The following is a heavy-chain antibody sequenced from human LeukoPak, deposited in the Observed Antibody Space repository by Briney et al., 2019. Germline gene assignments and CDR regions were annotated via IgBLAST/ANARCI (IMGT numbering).Heavy chain of an antibody. CDR3: AKFVVPRSGGFDY. CDR2: ISGSGGST. Sequence: GGSLRLSCAASGFIFSSYWMAWVRQAPGKGLEWVSAISGSGGSTYYADSVKGRFTISRDNSKNTLYLQMDSLRAEDTAVYYCAKFVVPRSGGFDYWGQGTLVTVSS. V-gene: IGHV3-23*01. J-gene: IGHJ4*02. CDR1: GFIFSSYW. D-gene: IGHD2-2*01.